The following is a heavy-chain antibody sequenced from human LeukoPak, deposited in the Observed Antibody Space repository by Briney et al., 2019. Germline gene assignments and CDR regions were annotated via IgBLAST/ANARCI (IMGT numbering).Heavy chain of an antibody. CDR2: ISSNGGST. J-gene: IGHJ4*02. D-gene: IGHD6-19*01. CDR1: GFTFSSYA. CDR3: VKGGSRGVAGSLDY. V-gene: IGHV3-64D*06. Sequence: PGGSLRLSCAASGFTFSSYAMHWVRQAPGKGLEYVSAISSNGGSTYYADSVKGRFTISRDNSKNTLYLQMSSLRAEDTAVYYCVKGGSRGVAGSLDYWGQGTLVTVSS.